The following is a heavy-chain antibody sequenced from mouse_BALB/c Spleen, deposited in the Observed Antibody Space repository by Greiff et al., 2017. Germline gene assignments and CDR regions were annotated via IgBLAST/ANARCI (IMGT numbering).Heavy chain of an antibody. CDR2: ISNGGGST. CDR3: ASLDYYAMDY. Sequence: EVNLVESGGGLVQPGGSLKLSCAASGFTFSSYTMSWVRQTPEKRLEWVAYISNGGGSTYYPDTVKGRFTISRDNAKNTLYLQMSSLKSEDTALYYCASLDYYAMDYWGQGTSVTVSS. J-gene: IGHJ4*01. CDR1: GFTFSSYT. V-gene: IGHV5-12-2*01.